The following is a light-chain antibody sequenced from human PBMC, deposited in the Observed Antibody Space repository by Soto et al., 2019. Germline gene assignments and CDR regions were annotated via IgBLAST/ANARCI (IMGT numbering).Light chain of an antibody. V-gene: IGLV7-43*01. CDR3: LLYYGGAQV. Sequence: QTVVTQEPSLTVSPGGTVTLNCASSTGAVTSGFYPSWFQQKPGQAPRSLIYSTGNKHSWTPARFSGSLLGGKAALTLSGVQPADEAEYYCLLYYGGAQVFGGGTKLTVL. CDR1: TGAVTSGFY. CDR2: STG. J-gene: IGLJ2*01.